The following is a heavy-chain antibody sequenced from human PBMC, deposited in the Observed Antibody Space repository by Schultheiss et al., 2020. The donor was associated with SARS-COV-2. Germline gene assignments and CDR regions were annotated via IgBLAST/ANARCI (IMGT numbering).Heavy chain of an antibody. CDR3: ARGKGQWELLYYFDY. J-gene: IGHJ4*02. Sequence: GGSLRLSCAASGFTFSSYWMSWVRQAPGKGLEWVANIKQDGSEKYYVDSVKGRFTISRDNAKNSLYLQMNSLRAEDTAVYYCARGKGQWELLYYFDYWGQGTLVTVSS. CDR2: IKQDGSEK. V-gene: IGHV3-7*03. CDR1: GFTFSSYW. D-gene: IGHD1-26*01.